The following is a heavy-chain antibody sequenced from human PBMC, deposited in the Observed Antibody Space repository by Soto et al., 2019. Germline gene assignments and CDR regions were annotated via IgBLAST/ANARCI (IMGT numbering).Heavy chain of an antibody. D-gene: IGHD4-4*01. CDR2: LSGSGTST. Sequence: VGSLGLACAASGFSFVNYAMNWVGHAPGKGLEWVSGLSGSGTSTYYADSVKGRFTISRDNSRDTLFLQMNSLTADDTAVYYCEKLTTNGRWFTPSQSWCQGALGNVS. CDR3: EKLTTNGRWFTPSQS. CDR1: GFSFVNYA. V-gene: IGHV3-23*01. J-gene: IGHJ5*02.